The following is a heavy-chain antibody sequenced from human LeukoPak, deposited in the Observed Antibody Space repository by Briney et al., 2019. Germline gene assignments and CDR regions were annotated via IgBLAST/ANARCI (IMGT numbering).Heavy chain of an antibody. D-gene: IGHD5-12*01. CDR2: ISWDGGST. J-gene: IGHJ3*02. CDR1: GFTFDDYA. CDR3: ARATSGAFDI. V-gene: IGHV3-43D*03. Sequence: GGSLRLSCAASGFTFDDYAMHWVRQAPGKGLEWVSLISWDGGSTYYADSVKGRFTISRDNSKNSLYLQMNSLRAEDTALYYCARATSGAFDIWGQGTMVTVSS.